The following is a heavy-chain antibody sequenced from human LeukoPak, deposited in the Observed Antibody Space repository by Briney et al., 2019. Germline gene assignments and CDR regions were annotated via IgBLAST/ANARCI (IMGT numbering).Heavy chain of an antibody. CDR1: GGSISSYY. J-gene: IGHJ3*02. D-gene: IGHD3-22*01. CDR3: ARALSYYDSSGYGGDAFDI. V-gene: IGHV4-4*07. Sequence: SETLSLTCTVSGGSISSYYWSWIRQPAGKGLEWIGRIYTSGSTNYNPSLKSRVTMSVDTSKTQFSLKLSSVTAADTAVYYCARALSYYDSSGYGGDAFDIWGQGTMVTVSS. CDR2: IYTSGST.